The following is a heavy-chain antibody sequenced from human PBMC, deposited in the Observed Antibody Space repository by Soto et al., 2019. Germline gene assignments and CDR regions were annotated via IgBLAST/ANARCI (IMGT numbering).Heavy chain of an antibody. D-gene: IGHD2-21*02. CDR2: ISGSGGST. CDR3: AKLDRGVVTPGDAFDI. Sequence: GGSLRLSCAASGFTFSSYAMSWVRQAPGKGLEWVSAISGSGGSTYYADSVKGRFTISRDNSKNTLYLQMNSLRAEDTAVYYCAKLDRGVVTPGDAFDIWGQGTMVTVSS. J-gene: IGHJ3*02. V-gene: IGHV3-23*01. CDR1: GFTFSSYA.